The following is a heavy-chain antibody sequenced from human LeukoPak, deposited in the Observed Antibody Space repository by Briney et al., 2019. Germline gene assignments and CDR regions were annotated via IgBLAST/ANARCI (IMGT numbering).Heavy chain of an antibody. J-gene: IGHJ4*02. CDR1: GFTFSSYA. CDR3: AKDHVGIAMIVMVLAS. CDR2: ISGSGSKT. Sequence: GGSLRLSCAASGFTFSSYAMNWVRQAPGKGLEWVSAISGSGSKTYYAGPVKGRFNISRDNSKNTLYLQMNSLRVEDTAIYYCAKDHVGIAMIVMVLASWGQGTLVTVSS. D-gene: IGHD3-22*01. V-gene: IGHV3-23*01.